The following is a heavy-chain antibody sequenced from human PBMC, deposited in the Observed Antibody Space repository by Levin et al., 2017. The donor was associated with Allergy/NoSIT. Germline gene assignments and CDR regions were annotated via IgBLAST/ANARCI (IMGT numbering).Heavy chain of an antibody. D-gene: IGHD6-13*01. CDR1: GFTFSSYA. CDR3: ARVSGGFTGYSSSWYGLDY. V-gene: IGHV3-30*04. J-gene: IGHJ4*02. Sequence: GESLKISCAASGFTFSSYAMHWVRQAPGKGLEWVAVISYDGSNKYYADSVKGRFTISRDNSKNTLYLQMNSLRAEDTAVYYCARVSGGFTGYSSSWYGLDYWGQGTLVTVSS. CDR2: ISYDGSNK.